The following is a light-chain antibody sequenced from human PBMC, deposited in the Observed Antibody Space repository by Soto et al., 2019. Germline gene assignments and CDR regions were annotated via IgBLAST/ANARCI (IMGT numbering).Light chain of an antibody. CDR1: SSDVGGYNY. V-gene: IGLV2-14*01. Sequence: QSALTQPASVSGSPGQSITISCTGTSSDVGGYNYVSWYQQHPGKAPKLMIYEVSKRPSGVSNRFSGSKSGNTASLTISGLQAEDEGDYYCSSYTSSSTVVFGGWTKLTVL. CDR2: EVS. CDR3: SSYTSSSTVV. J-gene: IGLJ2*01.